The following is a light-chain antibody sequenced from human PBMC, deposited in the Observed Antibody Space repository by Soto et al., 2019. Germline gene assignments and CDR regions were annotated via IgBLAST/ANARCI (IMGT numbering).Light chain of an antibody. Sequence: EVVLTQSPGTLSLSPGERATLSCRASQSVSNNYFAWYQQKPGQAPRLLIFGSSDSATGIPDRFSGSGSGTDFTLTISRLEPEDFAVYNCQQYGSSPPYTFGQGPKLEIK. CDR3: QQYGSSPPYT. CDR2: GSS. CDR1: QSVSNNY. J-gene: IGKJ2*01. V-gene: IGKV3-20*01.